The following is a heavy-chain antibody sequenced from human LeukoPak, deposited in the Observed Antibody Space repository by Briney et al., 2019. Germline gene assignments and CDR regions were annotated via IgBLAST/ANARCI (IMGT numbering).Heavy chain of an antibody. J-gene: IGHJ5*02. CDR2: INHSGST. CDR1: GGSFSGYY. Sequence: SETLSLTCAVYGGSFSGYYWSWIRQPPGKGLEWIGEINHSGSTNYNPSLKSRVTISVDTSKNQFSLKLSSVTAADTAVYYCARRRQWLVNWFDPWGQGTLVTVSS. D-gene: IGHD6-19*01. CDR3: ARRRQWLVNWFDP. V-gene: IGHV4-34*01.